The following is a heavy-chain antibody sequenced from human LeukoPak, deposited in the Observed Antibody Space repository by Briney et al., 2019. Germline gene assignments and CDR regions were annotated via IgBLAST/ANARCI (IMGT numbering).Heavy chain of an antibody. CDR3: ARDDPSGYGGLFDY. V-gene: IGHV1-46*01. CDR1: GYTFTSYY. CDR2: INPSGGST. D-gene: IGHD5-12*01. J-gene: IGHJ4*02. Sequence: ASVKVSCKASGYTFTSYYMHWVRQAPGQGLEWMGIINPSGGSTNYAQKLQGRVTMTTDTSTSTAYMELRSLRSDDTAVYYCARDDPSGYGGLFDYWGQGTLVTVSS.